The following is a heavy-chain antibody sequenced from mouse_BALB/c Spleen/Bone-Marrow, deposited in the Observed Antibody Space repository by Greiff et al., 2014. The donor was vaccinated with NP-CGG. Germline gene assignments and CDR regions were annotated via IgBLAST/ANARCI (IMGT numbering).Heavy chain of an antibody. D-gene: IGHD2-10*02. CDR2: ISYDGNN. CDR1: GYSITGGYY. CDR3: ARRGYGNLDY. V-gene: IGHV3-6*02. J-gene: IGHJ2*01. Sequence: VQLQQPGPGLVKPSQSLSLTCSVTGYSITGGYYWNWIRQFPGNKLEWMGYISYDGNNNYNPSLKNRISITRDTSKNQFFLKLNSVTTEDTATYYCARRGYGNLDYWGQGTTLTVSS.